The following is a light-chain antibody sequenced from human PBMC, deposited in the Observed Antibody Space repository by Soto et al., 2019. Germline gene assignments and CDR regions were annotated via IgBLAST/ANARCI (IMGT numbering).Light chain of an antibody. Sequence: EIVLTQSPATLSSSPGEGATLSCRASQSVSSHLAWFQQKGGQAPRLLIYGASIRATGIPARFSGSGSGTDFTLSISSLEPEDFAVYYWQQRSSWPDTFGGGTKVEI. CDR2: GAS. J-gene: IGKJ4*01. CDR1: QSVSSH. V-gene: IGKV3-11*01. CDR3: QQRSSWPDT.